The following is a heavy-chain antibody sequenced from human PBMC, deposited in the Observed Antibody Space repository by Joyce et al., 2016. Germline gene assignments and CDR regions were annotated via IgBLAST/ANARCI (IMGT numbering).Heavy chain of an antibody. CDR1: GGSISSYY. CDR3: ARGNDYDYWSCYEAHYFDY. J-gene: IGHJ4*02. CDR2: INHRGRT. D-gene: IGHD3-3*01. Sequence: QVQLQESGPGLVKPSETLSLSCTVSGGSISSYYWSWIRQPPGKGLEWIGYINHRGRTNYHPALKCRVTISVDTSKNEFSLKMTSVNAADTAVYYCARGNDYDYWSCYEAHYFDYWGQGTLVTVSS. V-gene: IGHV4-59*01.